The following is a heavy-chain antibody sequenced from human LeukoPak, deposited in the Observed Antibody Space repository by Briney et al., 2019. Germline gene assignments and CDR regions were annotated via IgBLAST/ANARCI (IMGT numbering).Heavy chain of an antibody. D-gene: IGHD6-13*01. V-gene: IGHV3-74*01. CDR3: VRSVAAAGRNWFDS. Sequence: PGGSLRLSCAASGFTFSNYWMHWVRQAPGKGLLWVSRVNTDGSSTSYADSVKGRFTISRDNAKNMLFLQMNSLRDEDTAVYYCVRSVAAAGRNWFDSWGQGTLVTVSS. CDR2: VNTDGSST. J-gene: IGHJ5*01. CDR1: GFTFSNYW.